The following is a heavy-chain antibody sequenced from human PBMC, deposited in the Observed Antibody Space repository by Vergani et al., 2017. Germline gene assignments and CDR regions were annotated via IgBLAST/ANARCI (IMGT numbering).Heavy chain of an antibody. Sequence: QVQLVQSGAEVKKPGASVKVSCKASGNTFTSYYMHWVRQAPGQGLEWMGIINPSGGSTSYAQKFKGRVTMTRDTSTITVYMELSSLRSEDTALYYCARDSRYCSSTSCYVGRDWFDPWGQGTLVTVSS. CDR3: ARDSRYCSSTSCYVGRDWFDP. CDR2: INPSGGST. V-gene: IGHV1-46*01. CDR1: GNTFTSYY. J-gene: IGHJ5*02. D-gene: IGHD2-2*01.